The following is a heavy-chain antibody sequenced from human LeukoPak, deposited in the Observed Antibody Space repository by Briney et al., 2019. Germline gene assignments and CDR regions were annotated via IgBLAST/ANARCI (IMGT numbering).Heavy chain of an antibody. CDR1: GFTFSSYA. Sequence: PGRSLRLSCAASGFTFSSYAMHWVRQAPGKGLEWVAVISYDGSNKYYADSVKGRFTISRDNSKNTLYLQMNSLRAEDTAVYYCARDPDYGDYGDHFDYWGQGTLVTVSS. V-gene: IGHV3-30-3*01. D-gene: IGHD4-17*01. CDR3: ARDPDYGDYGDHFDY. J-gene: IGHJ4*02. CDR2: ISYDGSNK.